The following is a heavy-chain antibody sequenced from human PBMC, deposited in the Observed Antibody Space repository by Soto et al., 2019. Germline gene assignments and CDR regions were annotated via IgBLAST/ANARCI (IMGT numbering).Heavy chain of an antibody. CDR2: INPSNGSP. V-gene: IGHV1-46*01. D-gene: IGHD5-12*01. J-gene: IGHJ4*02. Sequence: QVQLVQSGAEVKEPGASVKISCKASGYTFTNYYLHWVRQAPGQGLEWMGMINPSNGSPTYAQKFRGRVTMTRDTSTSTVYMELSSLRSEDTAVYYCASWDIVATGLDYWGQGTLVTDSS. CDR1: GYTFTNYY. CDR3: ASWDIVATGLDY.